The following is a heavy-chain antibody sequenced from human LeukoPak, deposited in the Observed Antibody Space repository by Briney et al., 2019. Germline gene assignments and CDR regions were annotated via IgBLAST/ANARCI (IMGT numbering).Heavy chain of an antibody. Sequence: GGSLRLSCAASGFTFSSYAMSWVRQAPGKGLEWVANIKQDGSEKYYVDSVKGRFTISRDNAKNSLYLQMNSLRAEDTAVYYCARVILLWFGELFDYWGQGTLVTVSS. CDR2: IKQDGSEK. J-gene: IGHJ4*02. V-gene: IGHV3-7*01. D-gene: IGHD3-10*01. CDR3: ARVILLWFGELFDY. CDR1: GFTFSSYA.